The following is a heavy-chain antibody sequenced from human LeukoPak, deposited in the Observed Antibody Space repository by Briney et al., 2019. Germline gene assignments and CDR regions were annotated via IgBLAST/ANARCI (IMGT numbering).Heavy chain of an antibody. CDR2: INHSGST. J-gene: IGHJ4*02. V-gene: IGHV4-34*01. CDR1: GGSFSGYY. D-gene: IGHD1-26*01. Sequence: SETLSLTCAVYGGSFSGYYWSWIRQPPGKGLEWIGEINHSGSTNYNPSLKSRVTISVDTSRNQFSLKLSSVTAADTAVYYCAVAGRWELLPDYWGQGTLVTVSS. CDR3: AVAGRWELLPDY.